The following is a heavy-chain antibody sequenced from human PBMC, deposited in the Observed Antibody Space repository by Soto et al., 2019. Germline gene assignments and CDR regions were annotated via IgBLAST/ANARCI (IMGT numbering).Heavy chain of an antibody. D-gene: IGHD1-1*01. J-gene: IGHJ4*02. CDR3: ARGSGVGTTYFDY. V-gene: IGHV1-3*04. CDR2: INIGNGNT. Sequence: ASVKVSCKASGDTFTTYPMHWVRQAPGQSPEWMGWINIGNGNTKYSQKFQGRATFTRDTSANTVYMELSSLRSEDSAVYYCARGSGVGTTYFDYWGQGTLVTVSS. CDR1: GDTFTTYP.